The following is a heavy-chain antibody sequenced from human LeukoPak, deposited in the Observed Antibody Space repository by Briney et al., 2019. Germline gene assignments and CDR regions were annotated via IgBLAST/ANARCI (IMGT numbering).Heavy chain of an antibody. V-gene: IGHV3-30-3*01. CDR1: GFTFSSYA. CDR2: ISYDGSNK. Sequence: GGSLRLSCAASGFTFSSYAMHWVRQAPGKGLEWVAVISYDGSNKYYADSVKGRFTISRDSSKNTLYLQMNSLRAEDTAVYYCARDRTDNYGFDYWGQGTLVTVSS. J-gene: IGHJ4*02. CDR3: ARDRTDNYGFDY. D-gene: IGHD4-11*01.